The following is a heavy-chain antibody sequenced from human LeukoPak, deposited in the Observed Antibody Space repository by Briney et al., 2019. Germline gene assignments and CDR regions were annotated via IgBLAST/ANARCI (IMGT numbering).Heavy chain of an antibody. CDR3: ARSTSGWYGTLDAFDI. J-gene: IGHJ3*02. V-gene: IGHV4-39*07. CDR2: IYYSGST. Sequence: PSETLSLTCTVSGGSISSSSYYWGWIRQPPGKGLEWIGSIYYSGSTYYNPSLKSRVTISVDTSKNQFSLKLSSVTAADTAVYYCARSTSGWYGTLDAFDIWGQGTMVTVSS. CDR1: GGSISSSSYY. D-gene: IGHD6-19*01.